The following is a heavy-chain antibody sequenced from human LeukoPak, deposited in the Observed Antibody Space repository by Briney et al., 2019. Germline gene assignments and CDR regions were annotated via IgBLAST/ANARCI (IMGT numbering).Heavy chain of an antibody. CDR1: GSRFTSYC. Sequence: GESLEISCNGSGSRFTSYCIGRVRQMPGKGLEWEGIIYPGDSDTRNSPSFQGQVTISANKSISTAYLQWRSLKASDTAMYYCARRPVGAARDYWGQGTLVTVSS. CDR3: ARRPVGAARDY. V-gene: IGHV5-51*01. D-gene: IGHD6-6*01. J-gene: IGHJ4*02. CDR2: IYPGDSDT.